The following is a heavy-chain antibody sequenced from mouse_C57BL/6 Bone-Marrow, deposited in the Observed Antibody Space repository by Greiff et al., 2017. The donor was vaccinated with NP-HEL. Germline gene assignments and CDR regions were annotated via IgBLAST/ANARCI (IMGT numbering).Heavy chain of an antibody. CDR2: ISRGSSTI. V-gene: IGHV5-17*01. CDR1: GFTFSDYG. J-gene: IGHJ4*01. D-gene: IGHD2-12*01. Sequence: EVNVVESGGGLVKPGGSLKLSCAASGFTFSDYGMHWVRQAPEKGLEWVAYISRGSSTIYYADTVKGRFTISRDNAKNTLFLQMTSLRSEDTAMYYCARSYRGLYYYAMDYWGQGTSVTVSS. CDR3: ARSYRGLYYYAMDY.